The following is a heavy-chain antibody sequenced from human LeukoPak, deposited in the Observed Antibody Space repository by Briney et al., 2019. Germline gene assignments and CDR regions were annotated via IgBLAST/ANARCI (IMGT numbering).Heavy chain of an antibody. CDR3: AKVQHIVVVTARAFDI. J-gene: IGHJ3*02. CDR1: GFTFSSYG. D-gene: IGHD2-21*02. V-gene: IGHV3-30*02. Sequence: GGSLRLSCAASGFTFSSYGMHWVRQAPGKGLEWVAFIRYDESNKYYADSVKGRFTISRDNSKNTLYLQMNSLRAEDTAVYYCAKVQHIVVVTARAFDIWGQGTMVTVSS. CDR2: IRYDESNK.